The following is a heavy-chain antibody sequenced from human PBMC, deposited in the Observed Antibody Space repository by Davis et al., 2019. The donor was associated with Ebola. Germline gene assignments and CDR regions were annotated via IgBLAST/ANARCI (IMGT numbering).Heavy chain of an antibody. V-gene: IGHV3-30-3*01. CDR3: ARDSQTYFYGSGSENYYYGMDV. J-gene: IGHJ6*04. D-gene: IGHD3-10*01. CDR2: ISYDGTSK. Sequence: SCKASGYTLTSYTMHWVRQAPGKGLEWVAVISYDGTSKYSADSVKGRFTISRDNSRNTLYLQMNSLRPEDTAVYYCARDSQTYFYGSGSENYYYGMDVWGKGTTVTVSS. CDR1: GYTLTSYT.